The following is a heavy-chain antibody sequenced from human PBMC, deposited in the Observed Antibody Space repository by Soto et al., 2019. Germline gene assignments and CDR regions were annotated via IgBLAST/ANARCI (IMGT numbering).Heavy chain of an antibody. CDR1: GCTVSTYG. J-gene: IGHJ4*02. D-gene: IGHD1-1*01. CDR2: FTGVIGTT. V-gene: IGHV3-23*01. Sequence: EVQLLESGGGLVQPGGSLRLSCAASGCTVSTYGVTWVRQAPGKGLEWVSGFTGVIGTTHYADSVKGRFTITRDNSNNTVYLQMNSLRVEDTAVYYCARWNGYGDYWGRGTLVTVSS. CDR3: ARWNGYGDY.